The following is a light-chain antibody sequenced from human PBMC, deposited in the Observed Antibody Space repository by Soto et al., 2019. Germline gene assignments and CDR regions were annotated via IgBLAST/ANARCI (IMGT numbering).Light chain of an antibody. CDR2: DNN. Sequence: QSVLTQPPSVSAAPGQKVTISCSGSSSNIESNYVSWYQQLPGTAPKLLIYDNNNRPSGIPDRFTGSKSGTPATLGITGLQTGDEADYYCGTWDSSLSAVVFGGGTKVTVL. J-gene: IGLJ2*01. CDR1: SSNIESNY. CDR3: GTWDSSLSAVV. V-gene: IGLV1-51*01.